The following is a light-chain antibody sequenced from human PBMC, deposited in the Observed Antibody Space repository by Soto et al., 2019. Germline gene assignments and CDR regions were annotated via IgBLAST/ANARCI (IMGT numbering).Light chain of an antibody. V-gene: IGLV2-14*01. J-gene: IGLJ3*02. CDR2: EVS. Sequence: QSALTQPASVSGSPGQSITISCTGTSSDVGGYNYVSWYQQYPGKAPKLMIYEVSDRPSGVSNRFSGSKSDNTASLTISGLQDEDEADYYCSSYTGSNTWVFGGGTKLTVL. CDR3: SSYTGSNTWV. CDR1: SSDVGGYNY.